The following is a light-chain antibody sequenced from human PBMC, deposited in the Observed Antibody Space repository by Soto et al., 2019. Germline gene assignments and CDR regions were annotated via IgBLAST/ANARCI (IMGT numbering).Light chain of an antibody. CDR2: EVR. CDR1: SSDVGRYNY. J-gene: IGLJ1*01. CDR3: CSYTRSNTYV. Sequence: QSVLTQPASVSGSPGQSITITCTGTSSDVGRYNYVSWYQQHPGKAPKLMIYEVRNRPSGVSYRFSGSKSGNTASLTISGLQPEEEADYYCCSYTRSNTYVFGSGTKVTVL. V-gene: IGLV2-14*01.